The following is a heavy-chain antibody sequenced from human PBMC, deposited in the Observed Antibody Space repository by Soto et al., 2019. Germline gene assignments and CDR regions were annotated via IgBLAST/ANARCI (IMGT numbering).Heavy chain of an antibody. CDR3: AHRVLRTVFGLVTTTAIYFDF. D-gene: IGHD3-3*01. V-gene: IGHV2-5*02. CDR2: MYWDDDK. J-gene: IGHJ4*02. CDR1: GFSLTTSGVG. Sequence: QITLNESGPPVVRPTETLTLTCRFSGFSLTTSGVGVGWVRQSPGKAPAWLALMYWDDDKRYSESLKSRLTITKDTSKNQVVLTVANLDPTDTATYYCAHRVLRTVFGLVTTTAIYFDFWGQGTPVAVSS.